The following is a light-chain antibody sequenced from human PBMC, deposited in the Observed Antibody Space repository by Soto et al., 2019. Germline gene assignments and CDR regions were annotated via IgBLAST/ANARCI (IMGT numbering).Light chain of an antibody. CDR3: SLYAGSNSYV. CDR2: DVT. V-gene: IGLV2-8*01. CDR1: SSDVGYYNY. Sequence: QSALTQPPSASGSPGQSVTISCTGTSSDVGYYNYVSWYQQHPGKAPKVMIYDVTKRPSGVPDRFSGSKSGNTASLTVSGLQAEDEADYYCSLYAGSNSYVFGSGTKLTVL. J-gene: IGLJ1*01.